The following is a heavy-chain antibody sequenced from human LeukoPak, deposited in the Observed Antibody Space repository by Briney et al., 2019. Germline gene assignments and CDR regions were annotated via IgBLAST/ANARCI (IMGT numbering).Heavy chain of an antibody. CDR3: ARRYGWCSSTSCYAWFDP. D-gene: IGHD2-2*03. J-gene: IGHJ5*02. CDR2: IYPGDSDT. V-gene: IGHV5-51*01. CDR1: GYSFSTHW. Sequence: GGSLKISCKGSGYSFSTHWIGWVRQMPGKGLEWMGIIYPGDSDTRYSPSFQGQVTISADNSISTAYLRWGSRKASDTVRYYGARRYGWCSSTSCYAWFDPWGQGTLVTVSS.